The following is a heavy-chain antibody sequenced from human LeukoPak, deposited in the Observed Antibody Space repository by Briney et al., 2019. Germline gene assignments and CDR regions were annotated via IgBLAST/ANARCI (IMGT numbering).Heavy chain of an antibody. V-gene: IGHV3-11*01. J-gene: IGHJ5*02. CDR1: GFSFSDHH. Sequence: GGSLRLSCAASGFSFSDHHMNWIRQAPGKGLEWISYISSTGGTTEYADSVKGRFTISRDNANNSLFLQMTSLRAEDTAVYYCARVWFGDHLGWFDPWGQGTLVTVSS. CDR2: ISSTGGTT. CDR3: ARVWFGDHLGWFDP. D-gene: IGHD3-10*01.